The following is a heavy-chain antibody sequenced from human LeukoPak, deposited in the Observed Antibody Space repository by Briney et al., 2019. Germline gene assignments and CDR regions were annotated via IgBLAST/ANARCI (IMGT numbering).Heavy chain of an antibody. CDR2: ISSSSSYI. D-gene: IGHD6-19*01. V-gene: IGHV3-21*01. J-gene: IGHJ3*02. Sequence: PGGSLRLSCAASGFTFSSYSMNWVRQAPGKGLEWVSSISSSSSYIYYADSVKGRFTISRDNAKNSLYLQMNSLRAEDTAAYYCASGYSSGSDAFDIWGQGTMVTVSS. CDR3: ASGYSSGSDAFDI. CDR1: GFTFSSYS.